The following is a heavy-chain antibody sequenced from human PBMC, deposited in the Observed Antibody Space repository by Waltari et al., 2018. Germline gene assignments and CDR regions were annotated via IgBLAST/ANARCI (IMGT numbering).Heavy chain of an antibody. CDR2: VSSGGNT. CDR1: GGSITGAYS. D-gene: IGHD3-10*01. CDR3: ARHRGVHTGYPGLDP. J-gene: IGHJ5*02. V-gene: IGHV4-39*01. Sequence: QLQLQESGPRLVKPSETLSLICTVSGGSITGAYSWDWIRQSPGTGLEWIGDVSSGGNTNYNPSLKSRVTISTDTSKNQFSLTLSSVTAADTAVYYCARHRGVHTGYPGLDPWGQGTLVTVSS.